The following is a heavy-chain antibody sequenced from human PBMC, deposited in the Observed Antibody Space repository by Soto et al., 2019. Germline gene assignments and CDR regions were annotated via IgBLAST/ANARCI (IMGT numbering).Heavy chain of an antibody. CDR1: GFTFSRYW. D-gene: IGHD4-17*01. V-gene: IGHV3-7*01. Sequence: GGSLRLSCEGSGFTFSRYWMSWVRQAPGKGLKWVANIKTDGSEKYYVDSVKGRFTISRDNAKNSLYLQMNSLRAEDTAVYYCARHGHSCDYWGQGTLVTVSS. CDR2: IKTDGSEK. J-gene: IGHJ4*02. CDR3: ARHGHSCDY.